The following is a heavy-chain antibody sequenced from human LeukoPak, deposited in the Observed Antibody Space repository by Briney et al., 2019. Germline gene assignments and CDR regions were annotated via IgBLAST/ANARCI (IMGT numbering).Heavy chain of an antibody. V-gene: IGHV3-20*04. CDR2: INWNGGNT. D-gene: IGHD3-10*01. CDR1: GFTFDDYG. Sequence: PGGPLRLSCAASGFTFDDYGMSWFRQAPGKGLEWVSGINWNGGNTGYADSVKGRFTISRDNAKNSLYLQMNSLRAEDTALYYCARDRVLLWFGEYVTIFDYWGQGTLVTVSS. CDR3: ARDRVLLWFGEYVTIFDY. J-gene: IGHJ4*02.